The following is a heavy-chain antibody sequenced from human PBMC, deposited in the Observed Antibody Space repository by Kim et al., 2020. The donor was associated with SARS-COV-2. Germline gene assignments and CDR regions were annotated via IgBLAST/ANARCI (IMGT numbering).Heavy chain of an antibody. CDR2: I. CDR3: TREATVNWFDL. J-gene: IGHJ5*02. D-gene: IGHD4-17*01. Sequence: IYYADSVKGRFTISRDNAKNSLYLQMTSLRAEDTAVYYCTREATVNWFDLWGQGTLVTVSS. V-gene: IGHV3-48*03.